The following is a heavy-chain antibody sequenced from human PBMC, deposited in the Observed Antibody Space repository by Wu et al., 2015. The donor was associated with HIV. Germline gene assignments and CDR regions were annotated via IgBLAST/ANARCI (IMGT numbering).Heavy chain of an antibody. Sequence: QVHLIQSGAEVKKPGASVKVSCKASGYTFTGYYIHWLRQAPGQGLEWMGWINPNSGGTNFAQNFRDRVTLTRDSSINTAYMEMSGLRSDDTAVFYCARDYYDVLTTYSHYFFDLWGQGTLVTVSS. CDR2: INPNSGGT. D-gene: IGHD3-9*01. V-gene: IGHV1-2*02. CDR1: GYTFTGYY. J-gene: IGHJ4*02. CDR3: ARDYYDVLTTYSHYFFDL.